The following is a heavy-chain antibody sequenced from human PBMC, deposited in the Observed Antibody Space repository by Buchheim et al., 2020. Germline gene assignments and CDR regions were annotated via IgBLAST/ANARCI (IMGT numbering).Heavy chain of an antibody. CDR2: IYYSGST. J-gene: IGHJ4*02. CDR3: ARFGGHYSSGSLPFDY. CDR1: GGSISSYY. D-gene: IGHD6-19*01. Sequence: QVQLQESGPGLVKPSETLFLTCTVSGGSISSYYWSWIRQPPGKGLEWIGYIYYSGSTNYNPSLKSRVTISVDTSKNQFSLKLSSVTAADTAVYYCARFGGHYSSGSLPFDYWGQGTL. V-gene: IGHV4-59*01.